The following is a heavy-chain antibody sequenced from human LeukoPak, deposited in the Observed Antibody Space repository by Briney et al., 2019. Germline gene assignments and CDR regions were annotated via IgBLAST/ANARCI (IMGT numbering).Heavy chain of an antibody. CDR3: ARGGYYYDSRVHKFDY. CDR1: GGSISSYY. CDR2: IYYSGST. D-gene: IGHD3-22*01. V-gene: IGHV4-59*01. Sequence: SETLSLTCTVSGGSISSYYWSWIRQPPGKGLEWIGYIYYSGSTNYNPSPKSRVTISVDTSKNQFSLKLSSVTAADTAVYYCARGGYYYDSRVHKFDYWGQGTLVTVSS. J-gene: IGHJ4*02.